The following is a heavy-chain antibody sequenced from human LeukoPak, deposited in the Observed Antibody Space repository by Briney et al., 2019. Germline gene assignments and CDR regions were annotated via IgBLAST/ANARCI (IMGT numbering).Heavy chain of an antibody. D-gene: IGHD5-24*01. V-gene: IGHV4-31*03. CDR1: GGSISSGGYY. CDR3: ARQIRDGYNFVDY. Sequence: SQTLSLTCTVFGGSISSGGYYWSWIRQHPGKGLEWIGYIYYSGSTYYNPSLKSRVTISVDTSKNQFSLKLSSVTAADTAVYYCARQIRDGYNFVDYWGQGTLVTVSS. J-gene: IGHJ4*02. CDR2: IYYSGST.